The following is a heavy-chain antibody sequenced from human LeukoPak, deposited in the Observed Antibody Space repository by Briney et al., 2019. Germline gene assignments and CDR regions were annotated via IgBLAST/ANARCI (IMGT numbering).Heavy chain of an antibody. J-gene: IGHJ3*02. CDR2: IYYNGST. Sequence: SETLSLTCTVSGGSINNYYWSWIRQPPGKGLEWIGNIYYNGSTKYNPSLNSRVTISVDTSKKQFSLKVGSVTAADTAVYYCARDVVAVGSDAFDIWGQGTMVTVSS. V-gene: IGHV4-59*01. CDR3: ARDVVAVGSDAFDI. CDR1: GGSINNYY. D-gene: IGHD6-19*01.